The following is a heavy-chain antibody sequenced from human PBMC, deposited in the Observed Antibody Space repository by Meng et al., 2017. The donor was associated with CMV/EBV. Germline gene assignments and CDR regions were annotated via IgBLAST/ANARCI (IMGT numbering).Heavy chain of an antibody. Sequence: ASVKVSCKASGYIFTSYGISWVRQATGQGLEWMGWISAYNGNTNYAQKLQGRVTMTTDTSTSTAYMELRSLRSDDTAVYYCAREYCSSTSCYFYYGMDVWGQGTTVTVSS. CDR1: GYIFTSYG. J-gene: IGHJ6*02. D-gene: IGHD2-2*01. CDR3: AREYCSSTSCYFYYGMDV. CDR2: ISAYNGNT. V-gene: IGHV1-18*01.